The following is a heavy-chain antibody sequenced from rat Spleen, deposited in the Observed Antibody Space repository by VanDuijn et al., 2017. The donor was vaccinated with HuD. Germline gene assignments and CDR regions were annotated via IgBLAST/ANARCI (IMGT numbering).Heavy chain of an antibody. CDR1: GFTFSDYY. J-gene: IGHJ1*01. CDR3: ARQRGYSWYYHC. D-gene: IGHD1-5*01. V-gene: IGHV5-29*01. CDR2: ITYDGSST. Sequence: EVQLVESDGGLVQPGRSLKLSCAASGFTFSDYYMTWVRPAPTKGLEWVATITYDGSSTYYRDSVKGRFTISRANAKSILYLQIHSLSSPDTAHFYCARQRGYSWYYHCWGPGTMVTVSS.